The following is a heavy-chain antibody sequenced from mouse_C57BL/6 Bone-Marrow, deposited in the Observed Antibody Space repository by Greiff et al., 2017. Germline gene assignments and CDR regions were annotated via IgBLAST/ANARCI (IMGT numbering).Heavy chain of an antibody. Sequence: DVKLVESEGGLVQPGSSMKLSCTASGFTFSDYYMAWVRPVPEKGLEWVANINYDGSSPYYLDSLKSRFIISRDNAKNILYLQMSSLKSEDTATYYCARGGGPAWFAYWGQGTLVTVSA. V-gene: IGHV5-16*01. CDR1: GFTFSDYY. CDR3: ARGGGPAWFAY. CDR2: INYDGSSP. J-gene: IGHJ3*01. D-gene: IGHD1-1*02.